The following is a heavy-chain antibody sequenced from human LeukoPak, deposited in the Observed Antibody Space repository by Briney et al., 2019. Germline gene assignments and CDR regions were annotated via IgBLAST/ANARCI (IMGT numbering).Heavy chain of an antibody. CDR3: ARHEATILNWFDP. CDR2: IYYSGST. CDR1: GGSISSSSYY. D-gene: IGHD5-12*01. V-gene: IGHV4-39*01. Sequence: PSETLSLTCTVSGGSISSSSYYWGWIRQPPGKGLEWIGSIYYSGSTYYNPSLKSRVTISVDTSKNQFSLKLSSVTAADTAVYYCARHEATILNWFDPWGQGTLVTVSS. J-gene: IGHJ5*02.